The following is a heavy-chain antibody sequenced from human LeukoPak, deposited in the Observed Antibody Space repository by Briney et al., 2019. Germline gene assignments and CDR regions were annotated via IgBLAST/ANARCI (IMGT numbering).Heavy chain of an antibody. CDR3: ARQKADSGSYYYYYYYMDV. CDR2: IYYSGST. J-gene: IGHJ6*03. Sequence: PSETLSLTCTVSGGSISSSSYYWGWIRQPPGKGLEWLGSIYYSGSTYYNPSLKSRVTISVDTSKNQFSLKLSSVTAADTAVYYCARQKADSGSYYYYYYYMDVWGKGTTVTISS. D-gene: IGHD1-26*01. V-gene: IGHV4-39*01. CDR1: GGSISSSSYY.